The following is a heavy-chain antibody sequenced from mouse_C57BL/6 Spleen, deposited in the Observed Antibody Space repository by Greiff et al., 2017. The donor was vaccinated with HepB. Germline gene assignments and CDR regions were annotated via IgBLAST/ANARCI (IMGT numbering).Heavy chain of an antibody. CDR2: ISSGGDYI. CDR1: GFTFSSYA. D-gene: IGHD1-1*01. CDR3: TRVPHHYYGSSDLYYYAMDY. Sequence: EVQRVESGEGLVKPGGSLKLSCAASGFTFSSYAMSWVRQTPEKRLEWVAYISSGGDYIYYADTVKGRFTISRDNARNTLYLQMSSLKSEDTAMYYCTRVPHHYYGSSDLYYYAMDYWGQGTSVTVSS. V-gene: IGHV5-9-1*02. J-gene: IGHJ4*01.